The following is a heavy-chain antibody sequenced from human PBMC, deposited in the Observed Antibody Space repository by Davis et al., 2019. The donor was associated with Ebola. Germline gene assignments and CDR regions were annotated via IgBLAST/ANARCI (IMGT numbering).Heavy chain of an antibody. CDR2: ISYDGSNK. Sequence: GESLKISCAASGFTFSSYAMHWVRQAPGKGLEWVAVISYDGSNKYYADSVKGRFTISRDNSKNTLYLQMNSLRAEDTAVYYCARDLLRGYSYGYNFDYWGQGTLVTVSS. V-gene: IGHV3-30*04. CDR1: GFTFSSYA. CDR3: ARDLLRGYSYGYNFDY. J-gene: IGHJ4*02. D-gene: IGHD5-18*01.